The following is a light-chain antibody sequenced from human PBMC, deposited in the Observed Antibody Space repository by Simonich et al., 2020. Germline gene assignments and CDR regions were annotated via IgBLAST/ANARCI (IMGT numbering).Light chain of an antibody. V-gene: IGKV4-1*01. CDR3: QQYYSTPYT. J-gene: IGKJ2*01. CDR2: WAS. Sequence: DIVMTQSPDSLAVSLGERATINCKSSQSVLYSSNNKNYLAWYQQKQGQPPKLLISWASTRESGVPDRFRGSGSGTDFTLTISSLQAEDVAVYYCQQYYSTPYTFGQGTKLEIK. CDR1: QSVLYSSNNKNY.